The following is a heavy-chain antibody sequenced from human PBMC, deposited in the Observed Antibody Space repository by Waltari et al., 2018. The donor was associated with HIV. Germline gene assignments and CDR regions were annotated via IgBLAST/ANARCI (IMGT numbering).Heavy chain of an antibody. CDR1: LSPFPPHT. D-gene: IGHD3-16*02. J-gene: IGHJ4*02. CDR3: AGGGYDYAWGTYRPFDY. Sequence: EVQRLESGGALAKPGGSLRLSCAAYLSPFPPHTMTWARQAPGKGLEWVSSMSSVGSYIYYPDSFKGRFTISRDNAKNSLYLQMNSLRAEDTAVYYCAGGGYDYAWGTYRPFDYWGQGTLVTVSS. V-gene: IGHV3-21*03. CDR2: MSSVGSYI.